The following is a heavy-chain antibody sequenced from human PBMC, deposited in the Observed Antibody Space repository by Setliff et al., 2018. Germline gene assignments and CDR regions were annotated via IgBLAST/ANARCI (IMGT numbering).Heavy chain of an antibody. D-gene: IGHD6-19*01. J-gene: IGHJ4*02. Sequence: ASVKVSCKASGYSFTLYAMHWMRQAPGQRLEWMGWMNIDNGKTEYSQEFQDRVTFTRDTSTSTVYMELSSLRSEDTAVYYCARAPLAVAGTMDYWGQGTLVTVSS. CDR2: MNIDNGKT. CDR1: GYSFTLYA. CDR3: ARAPLAVAGTMDY. V-gene: IGHV1-3*03.